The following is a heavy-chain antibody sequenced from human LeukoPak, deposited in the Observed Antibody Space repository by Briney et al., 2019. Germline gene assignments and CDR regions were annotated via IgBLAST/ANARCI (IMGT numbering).Heavy chain of an antibody. D-gene: IGHD6-19*01. CDR3: AKAEQWLVHGWFDP. CDR2: IWYDGSNK. CDR1: GFTFSSYG. Sequence: GGSLRLSCAASGFTFSSYGMHWVRQAPGKGLEWVAVIWYDGSNKYYADSVKGRFTISRDNSKNTLYLQMNSLRAEDTAVYYCAKAEQWLVHGWFDPWGQGTLVTVSS. V-gene: IGHV3-33*06. J-gene: IGHJ5*02.